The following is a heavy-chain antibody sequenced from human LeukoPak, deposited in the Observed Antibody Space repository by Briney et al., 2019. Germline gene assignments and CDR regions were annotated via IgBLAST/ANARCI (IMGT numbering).Heavy chain of an antibody. CDR3: ASYYYGSGSGPFDY. V-gene: IGHV1-18*01. CDR2: ISAYNGNT. D-gene: IGHD3-10*01. Sequence: ASVKVSCKASGYTFTSYGISWVRQAPGQGLEWMGWISAYNGNTNYAQKLQGRVTITADESTSTAYMELSSLRSEDTAVYYCASYYYGSGSGPFDYWGQGTLVTVSS. J-gene: IGHJ4*02. CDR1: GYTFTSYG.